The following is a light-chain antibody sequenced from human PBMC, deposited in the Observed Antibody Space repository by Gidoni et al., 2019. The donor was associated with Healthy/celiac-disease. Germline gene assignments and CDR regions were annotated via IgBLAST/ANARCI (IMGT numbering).Light chain of an antibody. CDR2: DNN. V-gene: IGLV1-51*01. CDR3: GTWDSSLSAV. J-gene: IGLJ7*01. CDR1: SSNIGNNY. Sequence: QSVLTQPPSVSAAPGQKVTISCSGSSSNIGNNYVSWYQQLPGTAPKLLIYDNNKRPSGIPDRISGSKSGTSATLGITGLQTGDEADYYCGTWDSSLSAVFGGGTQLTVL.